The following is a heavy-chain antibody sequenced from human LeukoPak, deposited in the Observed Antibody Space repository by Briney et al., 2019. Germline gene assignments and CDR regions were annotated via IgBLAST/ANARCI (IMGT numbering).Heavy chain of an antibody. D-gene: IGHD4-17*01. J-gene: IGHJ1*01. Sequence: PGGSLRLSCAASGFTFSSYSMNWVRQAPGKGLQWVSYISSSSNIIYYADSVKGRFTISRDNAKNSLYLQINSLRDEDTAVYYCARPPSGDGDCGYFQHWGQGTLVTASS. CDR1: GFTFSSYS. V-gene: IGHV3-48*02. CDR3: ARPPSGDGDCGYFQH. CDR2: ISSSSNII.